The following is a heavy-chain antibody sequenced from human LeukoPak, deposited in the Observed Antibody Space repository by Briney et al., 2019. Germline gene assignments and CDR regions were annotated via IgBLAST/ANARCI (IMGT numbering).Heavy chain of an antibody. Sequence: GSLRLSCAASGFTFSNYAMTWVRQAPGKGLEWVSVISGSGSNTYYADSVKGRFTISRDNSRNMLYLQMNSLRAEDTAVYYCAKDPNIAVAGYFDSWGQGTLITVSS. V-gene: IGHV3-23*01. CDR3: AKDPNIAVAGYFDS. CDR1: GFTFSNYA. J-gene: IGHJ4*02. CDR2: ISGSGSNT. D-gene: IGHD6-19*01.